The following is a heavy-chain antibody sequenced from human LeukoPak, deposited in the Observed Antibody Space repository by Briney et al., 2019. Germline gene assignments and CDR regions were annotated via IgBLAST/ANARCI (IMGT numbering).Heavy chain of an antibody. V-gene: IGHV5-10-1*01. J-gene: IGHJ4*02. Sequence: GESLKISGKGSGYSFTSYWISWVRQMPGKGLEWMGRIDPSDSYTNYSPSFQGHVTISADKSISTAYLQWSSLKASDTAMYYCARHPRGRLIVVVPAAIDYWGQGTLVTVSS. CDR3: ARHPRGRLIVVVPAAIDY. CDR1: GYSFTSYW. D-gene: IGHD2-2*02. CDR2: IDPSDSYT.